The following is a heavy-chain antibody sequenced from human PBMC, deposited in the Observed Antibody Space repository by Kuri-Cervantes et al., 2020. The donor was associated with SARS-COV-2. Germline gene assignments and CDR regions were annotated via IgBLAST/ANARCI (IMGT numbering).Heavy chain of an antibody. D-gene: IGHD3-16*01. CDR1: GDSVSSNSAA. CDR2: TYYRSKWYN. V-gene: IGHV6-1*01. J-gene: IGHJ5*02. CDR3: ARDHDSNNWFDP. Sequence: SESLSLTCAISGDSVSSNSAAWNWIRQSPSRGLEWLGRTYYRSKWYNDYAVSVKSRITINPDTSKNQFSLQLKSVTPEETAVYYCARDHDSNNWFDPWGQGTLVTVSS.